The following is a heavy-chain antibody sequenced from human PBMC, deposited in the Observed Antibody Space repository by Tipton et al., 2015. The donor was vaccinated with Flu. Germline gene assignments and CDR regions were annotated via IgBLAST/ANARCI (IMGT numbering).Heavy chain of an antibody. V-gene: IGHV4-38-2*01. CDR3: ARQGIAVAGTEDY. Sequence: TLSLTCAVSDYSISSGFYWGWIRQPPGKGLEWIGNVHQAGSTYYNPSLRSRVTISLDRPKNQFSLKLSSVTAADTAVYYCARQGIAVAGTEDYWGQGTLVTVSS. J-gene: IGHJ4*02. CDR1: DYSISSGFY. CDR2: VHQAGST. D-gene: IGHD6-19*01.